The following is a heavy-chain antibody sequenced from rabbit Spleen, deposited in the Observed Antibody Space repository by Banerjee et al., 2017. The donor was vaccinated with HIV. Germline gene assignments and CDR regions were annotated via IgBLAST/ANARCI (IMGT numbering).Heavy chain of an antibody. J-gene: IGHJ4*01. CDR3: ARDGAGRGVYDFDL. CDR1: GFSFSSNYW. V-gene: IGHV1S45*01. Sequence: QEQLEESGGDLVKPGASLTLTCTASGFSFSSNYWICWVRQAPGKGLEWIACIDPTVSGGTYYATWAKGRFTVSKTSSTTVTLQMTSLTDADTATYFCARDGAGRGVYDFDLWGPGTLVTVS. CDR2: IDPTVSGGT. D-gene: IGHD4-2*01.